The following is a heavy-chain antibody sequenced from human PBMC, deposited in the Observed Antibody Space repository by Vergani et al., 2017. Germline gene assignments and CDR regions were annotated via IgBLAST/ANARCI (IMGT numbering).Heavy chain of an antibody. Sequence: QVQLVQSGAEVKKPGASVKVSCKASGYTFTGYYMHWVRQAPGQGLEWMGWINPNSGGTNYAQKFQGRVTMTRDTSISTAYMELSRLRSDDTAVYYCARDSEHTAMGYYYYYGMDVWGQGTTVTVSS. CDR3: ARDSEHTAMGYYYYYGMDV. J-gene: IGHJ6*02. V-gene: IGHV1-2*02. D-gene: IGHD5-18*01. CDR2: INPNSGGT. CDR1: GYTFTGYY.